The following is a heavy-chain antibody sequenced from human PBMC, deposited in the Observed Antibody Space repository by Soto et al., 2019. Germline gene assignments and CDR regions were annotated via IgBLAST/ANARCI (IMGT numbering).Heavy chain of an antibody. V-gene: IGHV4-39*01. CDR1: GGSISSGSYN. D-gene: IGHD6-13*01. J-gene: IGHJ3*02. CDR2: IHYSGNT. Sequence: QLQLQESGPGLVKPSETLSLTCTVSGGSISSGSYNWGWIRQPPGKGLEWIGSIHYSGNTYYNPSLKSRVTIPVDTSKNQFSLKLSSVTAADTAVYYCARPTGGGSWYRNAFDIWGQGTMVTVSS. CDR3: ARPTGGGSWYRNAFDI.